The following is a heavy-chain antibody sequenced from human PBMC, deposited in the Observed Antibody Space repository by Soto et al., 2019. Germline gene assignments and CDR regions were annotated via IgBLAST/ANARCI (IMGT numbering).Heavy chain of an antibody. Sequence: GGSLRLSCAASGFTFSDYAIHWVRQSPGKGLEWVAGISYDGTDEYYGDSVKGRFTIFRDNSQNTVYLQMNSLRVEDTDVYYCSKGADYVWGNYRPRVKYHFDYWYQEVXVTVST. J-gene: IGHJ4*02. D-gene: IGHD3-16*02. CDR2: ISYDGTDE. CDR1: GFTFSDYA. CDR3: SKGADYVWGNYRPRVKYHFDY. V-gene: IGHV3-30*18.